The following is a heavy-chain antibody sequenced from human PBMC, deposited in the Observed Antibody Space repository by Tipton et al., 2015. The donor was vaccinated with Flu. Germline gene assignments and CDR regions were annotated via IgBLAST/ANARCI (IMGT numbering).Heavy chain of an antibody. Sequence: TLSLTCTVSGGSISSYYWSWIRQPPGKGLEWIGYIYYSGSTNYNPSLKGRVTISVDTSKNQFSLKMSSVTAADTAVYYCARENGLTGRRNGFDPRGQGTRVTVSS. D-gene: IGHD3-9*01. V-gene: IGHV4-59*01. J-gene: IGHJ5*02. CDR2: IYYSGST. CDR1: GGSISSYY. CDR3: ARENGLTGRRNGFDP.